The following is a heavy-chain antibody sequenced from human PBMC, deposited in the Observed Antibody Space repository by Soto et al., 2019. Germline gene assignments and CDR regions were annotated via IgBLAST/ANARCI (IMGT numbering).Heavy chain of an antibody. D-gene: IGHD3-10*01. CDR3: AKEGGGLLWFGEDAFDI. Sequence: GGSLRLSCAASGFTFSSYAMSWVRQAPGKGLEWVSAISGSGGSTYYADSVKGRFTISRDNSKNTLYLQMNSLRAEDTAVYYCAKEGGGLLWFGEDAFDIWGQGTMVTVSS. CDR1: GFTFSSYA. V-gene: IGHV3-23*01. CDR2: ISGSGGST. J-gene: IGHJ3*02.